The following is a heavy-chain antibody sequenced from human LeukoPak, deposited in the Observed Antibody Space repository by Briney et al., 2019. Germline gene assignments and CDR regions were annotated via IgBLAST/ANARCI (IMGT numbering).Heavy chain of an antibody. Sequence: KSGGSLRLSCAASGFTFSNAWMSWVRQAPGKGLEWVGRIKSKTDGGTTDYAAPVKGRFTISRDDSKNTLYLQMNSLKTEDTAVYYCTTDDTRAVIAARPDVGDYWGQGTLVTVSS. CDR3: TTDDTRAVIAARPDVGDY. D-gene: IGHD6-6*01. V-gene: IGHV3-15*01. J-gene: IGHJ4*02. CDR1: GFTFSNAW. CDR2: IKSKTDGGTT.